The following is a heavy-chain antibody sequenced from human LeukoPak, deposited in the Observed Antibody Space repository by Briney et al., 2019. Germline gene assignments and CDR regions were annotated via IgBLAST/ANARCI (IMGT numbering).Heavy chain of an antibody. CDR3: ARTVIRGAIPVYYGMDV. J-gene: IGHJ6*02. D-gene: IGHD4/OR15-4a*01. V-gene: IGHV4-59*01. CDR2: IYYSGST. Sequence: SETLSLTCTVSGGSISSYHWSWIRQPPGKGLEWIGYIYYSGSTNYNPSLKSRVTISVDTSKNQFSLKLSSVTAADTAVYYCARTVIRGAIPVYYGMDVWGQGTTVTVSS. CDR1: GGSISSYH.